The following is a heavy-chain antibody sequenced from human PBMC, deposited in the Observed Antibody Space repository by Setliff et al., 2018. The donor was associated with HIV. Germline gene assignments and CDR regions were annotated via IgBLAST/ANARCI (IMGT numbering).Heavy chain of an antibody. CDR1: GFTFSSYA. J-gene: IGHJ6*03. CDR2: ISGSGGST. CDR3: AKGRYSSGANYYYYYMDV. V-gene: IGHV3-23*01. Sequence: GGSLRLSCAASGFTFSSYAMSWVRQAPGKGLEWVSAISGSGGSTYSADSVKGRFTISRDNSKNTLYLQMNSLRAEDTAVYYCAKGRYSSGANYYYYYMDVWGKGTTVTVSS. D-gene: IGHD6-19*01.